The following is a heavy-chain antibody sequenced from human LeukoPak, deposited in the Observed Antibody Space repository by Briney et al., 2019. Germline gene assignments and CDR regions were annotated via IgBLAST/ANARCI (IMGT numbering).Heavy chain of an antibody. CDR1: GFTFSSHA. Sequence: GGSLRLSCAASGFTFSSHALSWVRQAPGKGLEWVSSLSGSGYNTYYADSVKGRFTISRDNSKNTLYLQMNSLRAEDTAVYYCAKDILTGFGDYWGQGTLVTVSS. CDR2: LSGSGYNT. CDR3: AKDILTGFGDY. D-gene: IGHD3-9*01. V-gene: IGHV3-23*01. J-gene: IGHJ4*02.